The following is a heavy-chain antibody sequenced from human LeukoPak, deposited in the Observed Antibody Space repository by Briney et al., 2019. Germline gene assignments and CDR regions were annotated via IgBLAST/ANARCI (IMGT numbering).Heavy chain of an antibody. Sequence: SVKVSCKASGGTFSSYAISWVRQAPGQGLEWMGRIIPIFGIANYAQKFQGRVTITADKSTSTAYMELSSPRSEDTAVYYCASGGVVITDHSYYYYGMDVWGQGTTVTVSS. CDR1: GGTFSSYA. V-gene: IGHV1-69*04. CDR2: IIPIFGIA. CDR3: ASGGVVITDHSYYYYGMDV. J-gene: IGHJ6*02. D-gene: IGHD3-22*01.